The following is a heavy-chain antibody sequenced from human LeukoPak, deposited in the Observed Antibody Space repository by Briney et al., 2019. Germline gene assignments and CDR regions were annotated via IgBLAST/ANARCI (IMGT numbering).Heavy chain of an antibody. Sequence: SSETLSLTCTVSGGSISSSSYYWGWIRQPPGKGLEWIGSIYYSGSTYYNPSLKSRVTISVDTSRNQFSLKLSSVTAADTAVYYCARWHYYDSSGYTAGAFDIWGQGTMVTVSS. CDR1: GGSISSSSYY. J-gene: IGHJ3*02. V-gene: IGHV4-39*07. D-gene: IGHD3-22*01. CDR3: ARWHYYDSSGYTAGAFDI. CDR2: IYYSGST.